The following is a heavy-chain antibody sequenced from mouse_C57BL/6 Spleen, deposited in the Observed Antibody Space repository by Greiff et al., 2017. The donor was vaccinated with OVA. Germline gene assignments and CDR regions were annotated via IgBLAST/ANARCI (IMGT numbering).Heavy chain of an antibody. V-gene: IGHV1-52*01. CDR1: GYTFTSYW. CDR2: IDPSDSET. J-gene: IGHJ2*01. CDR3: ARSYGNPYYFDD. Sequence: VQLQQPGAELVRPGSSVKLSCKASGYTFTSYWMHWVKQRPIQGLEWIGNIDPSDSETHYNQKFKDKATLTVDKSSSTAYMQLSSLTSEDSAVYYCARSYGNPYYFDDWGQGTTLTVSS. D-gene: IGHD2-1*01.